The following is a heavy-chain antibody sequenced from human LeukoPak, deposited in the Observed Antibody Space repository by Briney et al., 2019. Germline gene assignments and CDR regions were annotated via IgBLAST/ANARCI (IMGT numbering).Heavy chain of an antibody. CDR2: MNPNSGNT. D-gene: IGHD5-12*01. J-gene: IGHJ4*02. Sequence: ASVKVSCKASGYTFTSYDINWVRQAPGQGLEWMGWMNPNSGNTGYAQKFQVRVTMTRNTSISTAYMELSSLRSEDTAVYYCARGRLVADIDYWGKGTLVTVSS. CDR3: ARGRLVADIDY. CDR1: GYTFTSYD. V-gene: IGHV1-8*01.